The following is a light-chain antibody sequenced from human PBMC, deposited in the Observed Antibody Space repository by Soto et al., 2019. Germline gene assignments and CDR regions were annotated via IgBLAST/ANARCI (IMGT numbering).Light chain of an antibody. CDR2: GAS. CDR3: QQYNTYPFT. V-gene: IGKV3-20*01. Sequence: EIVLTQSPGTLSLSPGERVTLSCRASQSVSSSYLAWYQQKPGQAPRLLIYGASSRATGIPDRFSGSGSGTDFTLTISRLEPEDFATYYCQQYNTYPFTFGQGTRLEIK. J-gene: IGKJ5*01. CDR1: QSVSSSY.